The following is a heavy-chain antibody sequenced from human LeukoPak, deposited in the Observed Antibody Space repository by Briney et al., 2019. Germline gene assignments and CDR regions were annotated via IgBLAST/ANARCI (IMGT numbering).Heavy chain of an antibody. CDR3: AKQYGSGSYYNVHFQH. CDR1: GFTFSGYG. CDR2: IRYDGSNE. D-gene: IGHD3-10*01. V-gene: IGHV3-30*02. J-gene: IGHJ1*01. Sequence: GGSLRLSCAASGFTFSGYGMHWVRQAPGKGLEWVAFIRYDGSNEYYADSVKGRFTISRDKSKNTLSLQMNGLRVEDTAVYYCAKQYGSGSYYNVHFQHWGQGTLVTVSS.